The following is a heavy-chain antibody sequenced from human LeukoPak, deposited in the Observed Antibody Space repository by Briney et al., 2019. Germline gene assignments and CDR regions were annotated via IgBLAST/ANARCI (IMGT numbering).Heavy chain of an antibody. V-gene: IGHV3-53*01. CDR3: ARGTVTAPDY. CDR2: IYSGGNT. Sequence: GGSLRLSCVASGFIFSDHYMSWVRQAPGKGLEWVSIIYSGGNTYYADSVKGRFTISRDNSKNTLYLQMNRLRPEDTAVYYCARGTVTAPDYWGQGTLVTVSS. CDR1: GFIFSDHY. J-gene: IGHJ4*02. D-gene: IGHD2-21*02.